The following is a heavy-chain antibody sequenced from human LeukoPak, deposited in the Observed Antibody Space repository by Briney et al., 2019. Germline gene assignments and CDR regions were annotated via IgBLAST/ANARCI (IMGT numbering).Heavy chain of an antibody. CDR1: GFAFSTYA. J-gene: IGHJ5*02. CDR3: AKDRSCSSTNCPSNWFDP. CDR2: ISYHGKSI. D-gene: IGHD2-2*01. V-gene: IGHV3-30*18. Sequence: PGGSLRLSCAASGFAFSTYAMHWARQAPGKGLEWVALISYHGKSIYYADSVKGRFTISRDNFKNTVYLQMNSLRVEDTAMYYCAKDRSCSSTNCPSNWFDPWGQGTLVTVSS.